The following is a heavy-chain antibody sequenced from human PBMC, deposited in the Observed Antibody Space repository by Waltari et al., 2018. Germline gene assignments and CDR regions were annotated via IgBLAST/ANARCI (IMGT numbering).Heavy chain of an antibody. J-gene: IGHJ4*02. V-gene: IGHV3-7*01. CDR2: IREDGSDK. CDR3: ANSPVESGATGSVKPWGFDY. Sequence: EVQLVESGGGLVQPGGSLRLSCKASGFSFSTYWMSWVRQAPGKGRGGGCSIREDGSDKYYVDSVKGRFTSSRDNAKTSLYLQMNSLRAEDTAVYFCANSPVESGATGSVKPWGFDYWGQGNLVTVSS. CDR1: GFSFSTYW. D-gene: IGHD2-2*01.